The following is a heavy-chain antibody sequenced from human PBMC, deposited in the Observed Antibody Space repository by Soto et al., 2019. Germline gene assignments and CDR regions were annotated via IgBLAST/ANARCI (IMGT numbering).Heavy chain of an antibody. CDR3: ARRYCSGGSCYSYSPFDY. D-gene: IGHD2-15*01. J-gene: IGHJ4*02. CDR2: ISSSSSTI. CDR1: GFTFSSYS. V-gene: IGHV3-48*01. Sequence: GGSLRLSCAASGFTFSSYSMNWVRQAPGKGLEWVSYISSSSSTIYYADSVKGRFTISRDNAKNSLYLQMNSLRAEDTAVYYCARRYCSGGSCYSYSPFDYWGQGTLVTVSS.